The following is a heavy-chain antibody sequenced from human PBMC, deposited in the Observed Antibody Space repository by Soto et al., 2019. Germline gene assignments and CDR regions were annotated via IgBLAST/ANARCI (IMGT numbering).Heavy chain of an antibody. CDR3: AREEVGAVYFDY. D-gene: IGHD6-13*01. V-gene: IGHV3-30-3*01. CDR1: GFTFRSHA. J-gene: IGHJ4*02. CDR2: ISYDASNK. Sequence: PGGSLRLSCAASGFTFRSHAMHWVRQTPGKGLEWVAVISYDASNKYYADSVKGRFTISRDNSKNTLYLQINSLRAEDTAVYYCAREEVGAVYFDYWGQG.